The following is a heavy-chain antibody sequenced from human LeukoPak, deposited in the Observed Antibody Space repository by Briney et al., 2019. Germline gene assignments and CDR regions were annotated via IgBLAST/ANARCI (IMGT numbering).Heavy chain of an antibody. CDR1: GGSIITYC. J-gene: IGHJ3*01. D-gene: IGHD3-16*01. V-gene: IGHV4-59*12. CDR2: IYYTGSA. CDR3: ARGSITVVPAFDV. Sequence: PSETLSLTCTVSGGSIITYCWSWTRQPPGKGLEWIGCIYYTGSANYNPSLKSRGTISVDTSKNQFYLKLSSVTAADTAVYYCARGSITVVPAFDVWGPGTMFTVSS.